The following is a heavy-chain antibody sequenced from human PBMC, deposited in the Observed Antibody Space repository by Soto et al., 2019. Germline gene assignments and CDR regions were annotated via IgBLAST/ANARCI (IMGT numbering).Heavy chain of an antibody. J-gene: IGHJ3*02. Sequence: SETLSLTCTVSGGSISSYYWSWIRQPPGKGLEWIGYIYYSGSTNYNPSLKSRVTISVDTSKNQFSLKLSSVTAADTAVYYCARGLYDYIWGSYRHDAFDIWGQGTMVTVSS. CDR3: ARGLYDYIWGSYRHDAFDI. D-gene: IGHD3-16*02. CDR2: IYYSGST. V-gene: IGHV4-59*01. CDR1: GGSISSYY.